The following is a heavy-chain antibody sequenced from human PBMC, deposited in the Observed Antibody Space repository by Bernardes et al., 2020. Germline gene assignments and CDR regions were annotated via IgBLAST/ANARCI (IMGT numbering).Heavy chain of an antibody. V-gene: IGHV3-7*01. Sequence: GGSLRLSCAASGFTCSSYWMSWVRQAPGKGLEWVANIKQDGSEKYYVDSVKGRFTISRDNAKNSLYLQMNSLRAEDTAVYYCARATPPHCGGDCYSFDYWGQGTLVTVSS. CDR3: ARATPPHCGGDCYSFDY. CDR2: IKQDGSEK. J-gene: IGHJ4*02. CDR1: GFTCSSYW. D-gene: IGHD2-21*01.